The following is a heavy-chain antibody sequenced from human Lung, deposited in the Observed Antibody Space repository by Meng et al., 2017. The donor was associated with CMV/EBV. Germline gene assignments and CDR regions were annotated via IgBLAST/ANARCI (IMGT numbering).Heavy chain of an antibody. CDR2: IYYSGST. CDR1: GGSISSSSYY. D-gene: IGHD3-16*02. V-gene: IGHV4-39*07. Sequence: SXTXSLXCTVSGGSISSSSYYWGWIRQPPGKGLEWIGSIYYSGSTYYNPSLKSRVTISVDTSKNQFSLKLSSVTAADTAVYYCARGFNFMITFGGVIVMGNWFDSXGQGXLVTVSS. CDR3: ARGFNFMITFGGVIVMGNWFDS. J-gene: IGHJ5*01.